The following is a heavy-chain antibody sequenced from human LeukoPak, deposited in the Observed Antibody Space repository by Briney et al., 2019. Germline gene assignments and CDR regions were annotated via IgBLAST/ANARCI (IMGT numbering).Heavy chain of an antibody. D-gene: IGHD4-17*01. CDR2: LSGSGTST. CDR1: GFPFSSFA. J-gene: IGHJ4*02. CDR3: AKGHNYGDYGIYFDY. V-gene: IGHV3-23*01. Sequence: GGSLRLSCAASGFPFSSFAMSWVRQAAGKGLEWVSGLSGSGTSTYYADSVRGRFTISRDNSKNTLYLQMSSLRAEDTAIYYCAKGHNYGDYGIYFDYWGQGTLVTVSS.